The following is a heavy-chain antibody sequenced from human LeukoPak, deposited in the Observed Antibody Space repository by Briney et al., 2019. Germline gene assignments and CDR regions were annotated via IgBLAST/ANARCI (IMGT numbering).Heavy chain of an antibody. Sequence: SETLSLTCTVSGGXISSSSCYWGWIRQPPEKGLEWIGNIFYSGSTYYNPSLKSRVTISVDTSKNQFSLKLTSVTAADTAVYYCARHSPLRYPNWYFDLWGRGTLVTVSS. J-gene: IGHJ2*01. CDR3: ARHSPLRYPNWYFDL. D-gene: IGHD3-16*02. CDR1: GGXISSSSCY. V-gene: IGHV4-39*01. CDR2: IFYSGST.